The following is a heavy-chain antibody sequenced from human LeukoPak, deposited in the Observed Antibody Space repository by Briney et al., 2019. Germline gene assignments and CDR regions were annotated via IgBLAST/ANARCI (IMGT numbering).Heavy chain of an antibody. Sequence: GGSLRLSCTASGFTFSSCTMTWVRQAPGKGLKWVSTITTGDGNTYYADSVKGRFTVSRDDSKNTLYLQMNSLRAEDTAVYYCAKDGGLWVSAHWGDSWGRGTLVTVSS. V-gene: IGHV3-23*01. CDR1: GFTFSSCT. D-gene: IGHD7-27*01. CDR2: ITTGDGNT. J-gene: IGHJ4*02. CDR3: AKDGGLWVSAHWGDS.